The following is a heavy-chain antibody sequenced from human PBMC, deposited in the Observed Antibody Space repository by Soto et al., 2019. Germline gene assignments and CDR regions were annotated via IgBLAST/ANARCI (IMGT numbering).Heavy chain of an antibody. J-gene: IGHJ4*02. CDR2: IYYSGST. CDR3: ARDRAGGYDSSGYPPPPHQD. V-gene: IGHV4-30-4*01. CDR1: GGSISSGDYY. D-gene: IGHD3-22*01. Sequence: QVQLQESGPGLVKPSQTLSLTCTVSGGSISSGDYYWSWIRQPPGKGLEWIGYIYYSGSTYYNPSLKSRVTISVDTSKNQFSLKLSSVTAADTAVYYCARDRAGGYDSSGYPPPPHQDWGQGTLVTVSS.